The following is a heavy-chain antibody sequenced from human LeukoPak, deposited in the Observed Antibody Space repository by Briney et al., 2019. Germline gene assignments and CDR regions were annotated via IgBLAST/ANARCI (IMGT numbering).Heavy chain of an antibody. CDR2: ISSSSSYT. CDR3: ARPRGSGSYYDNWFDP. Sequence: GGSLRLSCAASGFTFSDYYMSWIRQAPGKGLEWVSYISSSSSYTNYADSVKGRFTISRDNAENSLYLQMNSLRAEDTAVYYCARPRGSGSYYDNWFDPWGQGTLVTVSS. V-gene: IGHV3-11*06. J-gene: IGHJ5*02. D-gene: IGHD3-10*01. CDR1: GFTFSDYY.